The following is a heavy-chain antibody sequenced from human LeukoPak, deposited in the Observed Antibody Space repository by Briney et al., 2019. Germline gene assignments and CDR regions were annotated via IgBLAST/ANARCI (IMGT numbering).Heavy chain of an antibody. D-gene: IGHD5-18*01. CDR3: AKGRTGFSYGYGIDY. Sequence: GGSLRLSCAASGFTFSSYAMSWVRQAPGKGLEWISGISGSGGSTYYADSVKGRFTISRDNSKKTLYLQMNSLRAEDTAVYYCAKGRTGFSYGYGIDYWGQGTLVIVSS. J-gene: IGHJ4*02. CDR2: ISGSGGST. V-gene: IGHV3-23*01. CDR1: GFTFSSYA.